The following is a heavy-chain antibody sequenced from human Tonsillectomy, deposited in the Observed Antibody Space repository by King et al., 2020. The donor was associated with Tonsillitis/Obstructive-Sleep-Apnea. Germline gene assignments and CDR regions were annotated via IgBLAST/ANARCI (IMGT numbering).Heavy chain of an antibody. CDR3: ARVTTVTFGVGAFDI. J-gene: IGHJ3*02. Sequence: PLQESGPGLVKPSETLSLTCSVSGGSIRSYYWSWIRQPPGKGLEWIGYIYYSGSTNYNPSLKSRVTISVDTSKNQFSLKLSSVTAADTAVYYCARVTTVTFGVGAFDIWGQGTMVTVSS. V-gene: IGHV4-59*01. CDR2: IYYSGST. D-gene: IGHD4-17*01. CDR1: GGSIRSYY.